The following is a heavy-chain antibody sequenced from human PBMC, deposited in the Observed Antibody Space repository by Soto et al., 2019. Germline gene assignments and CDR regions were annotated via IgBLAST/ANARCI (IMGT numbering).Heavy chain of an antibody. D-gene: IGHD6-19*01. CDR1: GYTFTSYA. J-gene: IGHJ4*02. CDR3: ARDPAVSSGWYENYFDY. CDR2: INAGNGNT. V-gene: IGHV1-3*01. Sequence: EASVKVSCKASGYTFTSYAMHWVRQAPGQRLEWMGWINAGNGNTKYSRKFQGRVTITRDTSASTAYMELSSLRSEDTVVYYCARDPAVSSGWYENYFDYWGQGTLVTVSS.